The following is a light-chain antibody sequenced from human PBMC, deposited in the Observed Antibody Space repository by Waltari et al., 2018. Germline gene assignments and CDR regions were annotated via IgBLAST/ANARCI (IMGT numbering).Light chain of an antibody. CDR3: AAWDDSLIWV. V-gene: IGLV1-44*01. J-gene: IGLJ3*02. CDR1: TSNIGSNT. CDR2: TNN. Sequence: QSVLTQPPSASGTPGQRVTISCSGSTSNIGSNTANWYRQLPGTAPKLLIYTNNQRPSGVPDRFSGSKSGTSASLAISGLQSEDEADYYCAAWDDSLIWVFGGGTKLTVL.